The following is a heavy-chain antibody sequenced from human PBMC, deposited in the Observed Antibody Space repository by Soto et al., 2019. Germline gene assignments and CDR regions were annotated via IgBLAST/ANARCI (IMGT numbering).Heavy chain of an antibody. CDR3: ATIPIVGTKPYYFNS. CDR2: IYDSGST. CDR1: GGSFDITSSY. D-gene: IGHD1-1*01. J-gene: IGHJ4*02. Sequence: LQLQESGPGLVKPSETLSLTCTVSGGSFDITSSYWAWVRQPPGKGLEWIAYIYDSGSTYYNTSLKSRITISVDTSTNQLSLRLSSVTAADTAVYYWATIPIVGTKPYYFNSWGQGTLVTVSS. V-gene: IGHV4-39*01.